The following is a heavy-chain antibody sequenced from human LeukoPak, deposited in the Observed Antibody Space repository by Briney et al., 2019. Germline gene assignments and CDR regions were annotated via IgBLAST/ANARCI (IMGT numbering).Heavy chain of an antibody. Sequence: SETLSLTCAVYGGSFSGYYWSWIRQPPGKGLEWIGEINHSGSTNYNPSLKSRVTISVDTSKNQFSLKLSSVTAADTAVYYCARGKWLRFGLDYWGQGTLVTVSS. V-gene: IGHV4-34*01. CDR3: ARGKWLRFGLDY. CDR2: INHSGST. CDR1: GGSFSGYY. J-gene: IGHJ4*02. D-gene: IGHD5-12*01.